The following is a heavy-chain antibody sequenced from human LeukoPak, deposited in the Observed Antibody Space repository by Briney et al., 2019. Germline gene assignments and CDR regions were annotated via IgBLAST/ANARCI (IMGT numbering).Heavy chain of an antibody. J-gene: IGHJ4*02. CDR2: MNPNSGNT. V-gene: IGHV1-8*01. CDR3: ARDYSSGWSLFDY. D-gene: IGHD6-19*01. Sequence: ASVKVSCKASGYTFTSYDINWVRQATGQGLEWMGWMNPNSGNTGYAQKFQGSVTMTRNTSISTAYMELSSLRSEDTAVYYCARDYSSGWSLFDYWGQGTLVTVSS. CDR1: GYTFTSYD.